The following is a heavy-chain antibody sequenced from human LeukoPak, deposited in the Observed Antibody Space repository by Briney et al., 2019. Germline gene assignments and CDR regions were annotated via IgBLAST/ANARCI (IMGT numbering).Heavy chain of an antibody. CDR1: GGSFSGYY. D-gene: IGHD3-3*01. CDR3: ARVRRSITIFGVVIPHPYYFDY. CDR2: INHSGST. Sequence: PSETLSLTCAVYGGSFSGYYWSWIRRPPGKGLEWIGEINHSGSTNYNPSLKSRVTISVDTSKNQFSLKLSSVTAADTAVYYCARVRRSITIFGVVIPHPYYFDYWGQGTLVTVSS. V-gene: IGHV4-34*01. J-gene: IGHJ4*02.